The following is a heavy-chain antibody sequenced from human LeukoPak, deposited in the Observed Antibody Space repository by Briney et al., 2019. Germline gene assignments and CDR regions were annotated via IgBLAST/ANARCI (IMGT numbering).Heavy chain of an antibody. Sequence: ASVKVSCKGSGYTFTDYFMYWVRQAPGQGLEWMGWMNTNSGNTGYAQKFQGRVNITRNTSISTAYMELRSLRSEDTAVYSCARGMTTEDYWGQGTLVTVSS. V-gene: IGHV1-8*02. CDR3: ARGMTTEDY. J-gene: IGHJ4*02. D-gene: IGHD4-17*01. CDR2: MNTNSGNT. CDR1: GYTFTDYF.